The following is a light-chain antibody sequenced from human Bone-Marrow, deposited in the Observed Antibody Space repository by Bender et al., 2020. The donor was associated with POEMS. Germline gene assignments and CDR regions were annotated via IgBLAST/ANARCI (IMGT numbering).Light chain of an antibody. V-gene: IGLV2-14*03. J-gene: IGLJ2*01. Sequence: QSALTQPASVSGSPGQSVTISCTGTSGDVGVYNFVAWYQQYPGKAPKLVIYGVSNRPSGTSTRFSGSKSGNTASLTISGLQPEDEADYYCTAYTASSTVVFGGGTKLTVL. CDR2: GVS. CDR3: TAYTASSTVV. CDR1: SGDVGVYNF.